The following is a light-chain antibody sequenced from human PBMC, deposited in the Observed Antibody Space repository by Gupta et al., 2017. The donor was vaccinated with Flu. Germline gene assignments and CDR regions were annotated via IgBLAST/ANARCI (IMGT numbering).Light chain of an antibody. J-gene: IGKJ1*01. V-gene: IGKV3-20*01. CDR3: QQEGSSPQT. Sequence: DIVLTQSPGTLSLSPGETATLSCRASQSINSNYLAWYQQKPGQAPRLLIYGASYWASGIPDRFSGSGSGTDFALTISRLEPEDFAVYYCQQEGSSPQTFGQGTKVEF. CDR1: QSINSNY. CDR2: GAS.